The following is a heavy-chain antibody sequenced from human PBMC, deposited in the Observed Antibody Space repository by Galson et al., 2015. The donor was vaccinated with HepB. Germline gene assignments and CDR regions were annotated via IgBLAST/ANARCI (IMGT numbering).Heavy chain of an antibody. CDR3: ATGLRRVVVPTTNAFDI. CDR1: GYTLTELS. J-gene: IGHJ3*02. CDR2: FDPEDGET. D-gene: IGHD2-2*01. V-gene: IGHV1-24*01. Sequence: SVKVSCKVSGYTLTELSMHWVRQAPGKGLVWMGGFDPEDGETIYAQKFQGRVTMTEDTSTDTAYMELSSLRSEDTAVYYCATGLRRVVVPTTNAFDIWGQGTMVTVSS.